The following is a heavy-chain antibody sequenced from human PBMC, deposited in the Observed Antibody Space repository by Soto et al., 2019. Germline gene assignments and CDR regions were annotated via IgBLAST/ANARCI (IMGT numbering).Heavy chain of an antibody. CDR3: ATDPYCGSAPGCSALDA. J-gene: IGHJ6*02. CDR2: ISAYNGNT. D-gene: IGHD2-21*01. CDR1: GYPFTSSG. Sequence: GAAVKVSCQASGYPFTSSGFSWVRQAPGQGLEWMGWISAYNGNTLYAQKFEGRVTMTTDTSTSTAYMELGSLRSDDTAVYYCATDPYCGSAPGCSALDAWGQGTTVTVSS. V-gene: IGHV1-18*04.